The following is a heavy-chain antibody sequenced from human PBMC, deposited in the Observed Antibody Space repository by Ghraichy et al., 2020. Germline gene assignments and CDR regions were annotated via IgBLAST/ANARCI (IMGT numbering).Heavy chain of an antibody. V-gene: IGHV4-39*07. Sequence: SETLSLTCTVSGGSISSSSYYWGWIRQPPGKGLEWIGSIYYSGSTYYNPSLKSRVTISVDTSKNQFSLKLSSVTAADTAVYYCARNLTDCSGGSCYSKGLDYWGQGTLVTVSS. CDR3: ARNLTDCSGGSCYSKGLDY. J-gene: IGHJ4*02. D-gene: IGHD2-15*01. CDR1: GGSISSSSYY. CDR2: IYYSGST.